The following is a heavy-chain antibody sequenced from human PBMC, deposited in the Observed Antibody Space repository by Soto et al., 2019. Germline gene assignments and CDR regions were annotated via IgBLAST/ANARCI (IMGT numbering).Heavy chain of an antibody. J-gene: IGHJ6*02. V-gene: IGHV1-18*04. Sequence: ASVQVSCKASGYTFTSYGISWVRQAPGQGLEWMGWISAYNGNTNYAQKLQGRVTMTTDTSTSTAYMELRSLRSDDTAVYYCARDPLGYCSSTSGYSGQYYYYGMDVWGQGTTVTVSS. CDR2: ISAYNGNT. CDR3: ARDPLGYCSSTSGYSGQYYYYGMDV. CDR1: GYTFTSYG. D-gene: IGHD2-2*01.